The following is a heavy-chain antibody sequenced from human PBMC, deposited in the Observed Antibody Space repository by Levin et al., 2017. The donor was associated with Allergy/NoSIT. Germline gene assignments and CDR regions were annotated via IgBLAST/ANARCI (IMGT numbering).Heavy chain of an antibody. V-gene: IGHV3-11*05. CDR1: GFTFSDYY. CDR2: ISSSSSYT. CDR3: ARDPGGSGGSGYASGRGYYFDY. J-gene: IGHJ4*02. Sequence: LSLTCAASGFTFSDYYMSWIRQAPGKGLEWVSYISSSSSYTNYADSVKGRFTISRDNAKNSLYLQMNSLRAEDTAVYYCARDPGGSGGSGYASGRGYYFDYWGQGTLVTVSS. D-gene: IGHD3-10*01.